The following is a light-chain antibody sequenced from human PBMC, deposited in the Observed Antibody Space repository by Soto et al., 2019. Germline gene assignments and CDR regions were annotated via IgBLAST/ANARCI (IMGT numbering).Light chain of an antibody. CDR2: EES. Sequence: DIQMTQSPSTLSASVGDRVTITCRASQSISSWLAWYQQKPGKPPTLLIYEESTLHSGVPSRFSGSGSGTEFTLTISSLQPEDFGTYYCQQVKSYPRTFGGGTKV. V-gene: IGKV1-5*01. CDR3: QQVKSYPRT. CDR1: QSISSW. J-gene: IGKJ4*01.